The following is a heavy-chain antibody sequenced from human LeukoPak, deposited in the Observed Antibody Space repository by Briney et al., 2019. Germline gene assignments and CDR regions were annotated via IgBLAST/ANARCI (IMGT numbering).Heavy chain of an antibody. D-gene: IGHD6-13*01. CDR3: ARESIAAAGNSHFDY. CDR1: GFTFSSYG. J-gene: IGHJ4*02. V-gene: IGHV3-30*03. Sequence: GGSLRLSCAASGFTFSSYGMHWVRQAPGKGLEWVAVISYDGSNKYYADSVKGRFTISRDNAKNSLYLQMNSLRAEDTAVYYCARESIAAAGNSHFDYWGQGTLVTVSS. CDR2: ISYDGSNK.